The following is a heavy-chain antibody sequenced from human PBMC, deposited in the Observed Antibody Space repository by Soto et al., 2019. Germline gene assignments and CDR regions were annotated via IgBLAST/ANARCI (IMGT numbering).Heavy chain of an antibody. J-gene: IGHJ4*02. CDR1: GGTFSSYA. Sequence: QVQLVQSGAEVKKPGSSVKVSCKASGGTFSSYAISWVRQAPGQGLEWMGGIITIFGTANYAQKFQGRVTITADESTSTAYMELSSLRSEDTAVYYCARVGLYCSGGSCYSFDYWGQGTLVTVSS. CDR3: ARVGLYCSGGSCYSFDY. V-gene: IGHV1-69*01. D-gene: IGHD2-15*01. CDR2: IITIFGTA.